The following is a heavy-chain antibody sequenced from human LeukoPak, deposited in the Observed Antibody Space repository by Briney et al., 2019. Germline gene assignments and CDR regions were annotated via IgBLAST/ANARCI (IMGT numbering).Heavy chain of an antibody. CDR3: ARARVPIAVAGLYYFDY. D-gene: IGHD6-19*01. V-gene: IGHV1-2*02. CDR1: GYTFTAYY. CDR2: IKPDSGSS. J-gene: IGHJ4*02. Sequence: ASVKVSCKASGYTFTAYYIHWLRQAPGQGPEWMGWIKPDSGSSHYAQKFQGRVTMTRDTSSNSAYMDLTRLKSDDTAVYYCARARVPIAVAGLYYFDYWGQGALVTDSS.